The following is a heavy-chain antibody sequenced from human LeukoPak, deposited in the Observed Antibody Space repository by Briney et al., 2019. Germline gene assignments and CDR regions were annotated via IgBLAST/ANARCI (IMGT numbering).Heavy chain of an antibody. V-gene: IGHV1-2*02. J-gene: IGHJ4*02. CDR2: IDPNSGGT. CDR1: GYTLTGYY. Sequence: GASVKVSCKASGYTLTGYYMHWVRQAPGQGLEWMGWIDPNSGGTNYAQKFQDRVTMTRDTSISTAYMELSGLRSDDTAVYYCAPTDASYFDYWGQGTLVTVSS. CDR3: APTDASYFDY.